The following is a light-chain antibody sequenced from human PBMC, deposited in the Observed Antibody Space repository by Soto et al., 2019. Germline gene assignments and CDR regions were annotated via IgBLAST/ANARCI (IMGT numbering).Light chain of an antibody. CDR1: QSVSSN. CDR2: GAS. CDR3: QQYDNWPIT. J-gene: IGKJ5*01. V-gene: IGKV3-15*01. Sequence: ERVMTQSPATLSVSPGERATLSCRASQSVSSNLAWYQQKPGQAPRLFIYGASTRATAIPPGFSGSGSGTEFTLTISSLQSEDFAVYYCQQYDNWPITFGQGTRLEIK.